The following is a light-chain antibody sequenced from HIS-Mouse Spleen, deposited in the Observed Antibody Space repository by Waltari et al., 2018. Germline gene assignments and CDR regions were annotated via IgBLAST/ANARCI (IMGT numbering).Light chain of an antibody. Sequence: SYVLTQPPSVSVAPGTTARITCAGNNLGSKSGHWYQQKPGQAPVLVVYDDSARPSGIPERFSGSNSGNTATLTISRVEAGDEADYYCQVWDSSSDHVVFGGGTKLTVL. J-gene: IGLJ2*01. V-gene: IGLV3-21*03. CDR3: QVWDSSSDHVV. CDR2: DDS. CDR1: NLGSKS.